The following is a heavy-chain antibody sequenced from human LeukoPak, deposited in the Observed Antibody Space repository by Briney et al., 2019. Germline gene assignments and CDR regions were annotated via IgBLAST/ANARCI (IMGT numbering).Heavy chain of an antibody. J-gene: IGHJ6*03. Sequence: WASVRVSCKASGYTFTDYFMHWVRQAPGQGLEWMGWINPYSGATNYALKFQGRVTMTRDTSISTAYMEMSRLRSDDTAVYYCARDGRYSGYEGDYYYYYMDVWGKGTTVTVSS. D-gene: IGHD5-12*01. V-gene: IGHV1-2*02. CDR2: INPYSGAT. CDR3: ARDGRYSGYEGDYYYYYMDV. CDR1: GYTFTDYF.